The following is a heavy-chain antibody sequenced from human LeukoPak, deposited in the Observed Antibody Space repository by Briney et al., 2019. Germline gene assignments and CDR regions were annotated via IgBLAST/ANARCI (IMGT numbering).Heavy chain of an antibody. Sequence: SETLSLTCTVSXXSXXSXXXXWXXXXXXXXQXLXWVGYISYSVHSDYKPSLKXRXTISVDTSKNQFSLRLNSVTAAXTAIYXCARVPAAGTGPDYWGQGTLVTVSS. D-gene: IGHD6-13*01. CDR2: ISYSVHS. CDR3: ARVPAAGTGPDY. CDR1: XXSXXSXXXX. J-gene: IGHJ4*02. V-gene: IGHV4-61*01.